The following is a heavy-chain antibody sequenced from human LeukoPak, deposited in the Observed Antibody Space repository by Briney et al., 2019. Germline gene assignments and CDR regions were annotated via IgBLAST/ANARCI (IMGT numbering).Heavy chain of an antibody. D-gene: IGHD5-24*01. CDR1: GFAFSDYS. J-gene: IGHJ4*02. Sequence: GGSLRLSCAASGFAFSDYSMNWVRQAPGKGLEWISYIGIDSGNTNYADSVKGRFTISGDKARNSLYLQMNSLRVEDTAVYYCARDYKYAFDNWGQGTLVTVSS. V-gene: IGHV3-48*01. CDR3: ARDYKYAFDN. CDR2: IGIDSGNT.